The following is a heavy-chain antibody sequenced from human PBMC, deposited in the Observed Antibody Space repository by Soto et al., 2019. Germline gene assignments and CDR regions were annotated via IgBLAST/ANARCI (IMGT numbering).Heavy chain of an antibody. J-gene: IGHJ4*02. CDR3: ARPWGSTKDD. D-gene: IGHD3-16*01. V-gene: IGHV4-59*01. CDR2: IYYSGST. Sequence: QVQLQESGPGLVKPSETLSLTCVVSGGSLRSYYWSWIRQPPGKGLEWIGSIYYSGSTNYNPSLKSPVTTSVDTSKNQSSRILSSVPAAATAVNYCARPWGSTKDDWGRGTLVTVSS. CDR1: GGSLRSYY.